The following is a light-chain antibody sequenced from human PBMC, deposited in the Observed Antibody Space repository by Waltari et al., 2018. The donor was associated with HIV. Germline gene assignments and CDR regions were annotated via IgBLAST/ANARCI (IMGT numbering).Light chain of an antibody. V-gene: IGLV1-44*01. CDR1: SSNIGSNT. Sequence: TQPPSVSGAPGQSVTISCSGTSSNIGSNTVNWYQQLPGTAPKLLIYHNSQRPSGVPDRFSGSKSGTSASLAISGLQSEDEADYDCAAWDDSVNGLVFGGGTKLTV. CDR2: HNS. J-gene: IGLJ3*02. CDR3: AAWDDSVNGLV.